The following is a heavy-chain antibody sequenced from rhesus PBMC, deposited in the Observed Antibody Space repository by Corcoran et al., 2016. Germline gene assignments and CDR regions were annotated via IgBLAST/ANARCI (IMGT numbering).Heavy chain of an antibody. V-gene: IGHV4-80*01. CDR2: IAGDTGKP. Sequence: QVQLQESGPGLVRPSETLSLTCAASDDAFSRHWWRWIRQPPGKGREWIGEIAGDTGKPTNSPTRTSRVTISKDASKKQLSLRLSSLTAADTAVYYCARAAGGANGPFFDPWGQGVLVTVSS. J-gene: IGHJ4*01. CDR3: ARAAGGANGPFFDP. CDR1: DDAFSRHW.